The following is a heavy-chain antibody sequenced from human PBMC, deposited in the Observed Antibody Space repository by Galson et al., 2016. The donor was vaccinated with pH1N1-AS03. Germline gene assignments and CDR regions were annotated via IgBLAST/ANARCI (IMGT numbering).Heavy chain of an antibody. V-gene: IGHV4-59*08. CDR1: GGSINNYY. J-gene: IGHJ4*02. D-gene: IGHD6-13*01. Sequence: SETLSLTCHVSGGSINNYYWSWNRRRPGKSLEWMGYSYPTESTRSNPSLACRVTMSLDSSKIQFSLKVKSVTAADTAIYYCARRTSTWRTYDSWGQGMLITVSS. CDR2: SYPTEST. CDR3: ARRTSTWRTYDS.